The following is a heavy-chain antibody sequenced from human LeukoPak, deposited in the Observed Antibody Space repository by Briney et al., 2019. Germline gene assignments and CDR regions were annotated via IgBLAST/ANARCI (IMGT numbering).Heavy chain of an antibody. V-gene: IGHV1-69-2*01. D-gene: IGHD1-7*01. CDR2: VDPEDGET. CDR3: ATWRGGITGTFGLDY. J-gene: IGHJ4*02. CDR1: GYTFTSHF. Sequence: ASVKVSCKASGYTFTSHFMHWVQQAPGKGLEWMGLVDPEDGETIYAEKFQGRVTITADTSTDTAYMELSSLRSEDTAVYYCATWRGGITGTFGLDYWGQGTLVTVSS.